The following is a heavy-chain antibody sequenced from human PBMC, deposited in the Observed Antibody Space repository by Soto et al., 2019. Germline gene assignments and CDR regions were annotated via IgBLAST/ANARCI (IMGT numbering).Heavy chain of an antibody. Sequence: GGSLRLSCAASGFTFSRHAMDWVRQAPGKGLEWVAFISDNGRTKDYADSVKGRFTISRDNSKNTLYLQMNSLRADDTAVYYCARDLTDNYAIDYWGQGTLVTVSS. V-gene: IGHV3-30-3*01. CDR3: ARDLTDNYAIDY. CDR2: ISDNGRTK. CDR1: GFTFSRHA. D-gene: IGHD2-2*01. J-gene: IGHJ4*02.